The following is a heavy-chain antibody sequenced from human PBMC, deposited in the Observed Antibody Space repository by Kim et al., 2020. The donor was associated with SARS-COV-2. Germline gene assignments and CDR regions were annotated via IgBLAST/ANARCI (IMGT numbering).Heavy chain of an antibody. CDR3: ARWRRRIQLWLQDYGMDV. CDR1: GFTVSSNY. J-gene: IGHJ6*02. CDR2: IYSGGST. Sequence: PGGSLRLSCAASGFTVSSNYMSWVRQAPGKGLEWVSVIYSGGSTYYADSVKGRFTISRDNSKNTLYLQMNSLRAEDTAVYYCARWRRRIQLWLQDYGMDVWGQGTTVTVSS. D-gene: IGHD5-18*01. V-gene: IGHV3-53*01.